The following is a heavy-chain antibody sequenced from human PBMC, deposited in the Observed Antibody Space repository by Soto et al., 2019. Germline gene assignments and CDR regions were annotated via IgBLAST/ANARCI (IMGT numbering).Heavy chain of an antibody. D-gene: IGHD2-2*01. J-gene: IGHJ5*02. CDR2: ISAYNGNT. V-gene: IGHV1-18*01. CDR1: GYTFTSYG. CDR3: ARVVYCSSTSCQMYSGRWYHSNWFDP. Sequence: QVQLVQSGAEVKKPGASVKVSCKASGYTFTSYGISWVRQAPGQGLEWMGWISAYNGNTNYAQKLQGRVTMTTDTSTSTAYMELRSLRSDDTAVYYCARVVYCSSTSCQMYSGRWYHSNWFDPWGQGSLVTVSS.